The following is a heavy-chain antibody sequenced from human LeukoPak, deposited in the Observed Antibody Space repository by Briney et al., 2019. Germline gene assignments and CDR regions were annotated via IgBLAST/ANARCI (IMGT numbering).Heavy chain of an antibody. J-gene: IGHJ4*02. D-gene: IGHD3-9*01. CDR1: GYTFTGYY. V-gene: IGHV1-69*13. CDR2: IIPIFDTA. CDR3: ARDLLGSATSYSSGAWDY. Sequence: SVKVSCKASGYTFTGYYMHWVRQAPRQGLEWMGGIIPIFDTADNAQKFQGRLTITADESTSTAYMELSSLRAEDTAVYYCARDLLGSATSYSSGAWDYWGQGTLVTVSS.